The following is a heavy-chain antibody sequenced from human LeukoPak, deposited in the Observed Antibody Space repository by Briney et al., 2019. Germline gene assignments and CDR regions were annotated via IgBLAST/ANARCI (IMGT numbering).Heavy chain of an antibody. CDR3: ASPSGYSSSYYYYMDV. CDR2: IYPGDSDT. CDR1: GYSFTSYW. V-gene: IGHV5-51*01. Sequence: KPGESLKISCKGSGYSFTSYWIGWVRQMPGKGLEWMGIIYPGDSDTRYSPSFQGQVTISADKSISTAYLQWSSLKASESAMYYCASPSGYSSSYYYYMDVWGKGTTVTVSS. D-gene: IGHD6-13*01. J-gene: IGHJ6*03.